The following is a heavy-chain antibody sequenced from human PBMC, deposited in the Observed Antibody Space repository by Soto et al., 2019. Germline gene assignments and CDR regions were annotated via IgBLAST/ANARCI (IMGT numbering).Heavy chain of an antibody. V-gene: IGHV4-30-4*01. Sequence: SETLSLTCTVSGGSISSGDYYWILIRQPPGKGLEWIGYIYYSGSTYYNPSLKSRVTISVDTSKNQFSLKLSSVTAADTAVYYCARVTAAAGLAYFDYWGQGTLVTVSS. CDR2: IYYSGST. CDR1: GGSISSGDYY. D-gene: IGHD6-13*01. CDR3: ARVTAAAGLAYFDY. J-gene: IGHJ4*02.